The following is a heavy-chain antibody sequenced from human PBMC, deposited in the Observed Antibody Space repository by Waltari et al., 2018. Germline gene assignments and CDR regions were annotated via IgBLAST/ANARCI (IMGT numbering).Heavy chain of an antibody. CDR2: INHSGST. V-gene: IGHV4-34*01. D-gene: IGHD6-13*01. CDR1: GGSFSGYY. J-gene: IGHJ3*02. CDR3: ARVGLYSSSWYERVRAFDI. Sequence: QVQLQQWGAGLLKPSETLSLTCAVYGGSFSGYYWSWIRQTPGKGLEWIGEINHSGSTNYNPSLKSRVTISVDTSKNQFSLKLSSVTAADTAVYYCARVGLYSSSWYERVRAFDIWGQGTMVTVSS.